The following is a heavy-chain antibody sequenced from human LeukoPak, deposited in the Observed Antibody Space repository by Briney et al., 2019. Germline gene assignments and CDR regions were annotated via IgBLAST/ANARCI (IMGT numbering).Heavy chain of an antibody. D-gene: IGHD3-10*01. CDR2: INDDGSDT. CDR1: GFTFKLYW. J-gene: IGHJ4*02. CDR3: ARDTMVRGVILFFDY. Sequence: GGSLRLSCAASGFTFKLYWMHWVRQVPGKRPVWVSRINDDGSDTIYADSVRGRFTISRDDAKNTVYLQMNNLRAEDTAVYYCARDTMVRGVILFFDYWGQGTLVTVSS. V-gene: IGHV3-74*01.